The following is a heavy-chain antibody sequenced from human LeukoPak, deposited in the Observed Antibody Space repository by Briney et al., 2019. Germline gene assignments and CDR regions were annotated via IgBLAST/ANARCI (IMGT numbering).Heavy chain of an antibody. Sequence: ASVKVFCKASGYTFTSYGISWVRQAPGQGLEWMGWISAYNGNTNYAQKLQGRVTMTTDTSTSTAYMELRSLRSDDTAVYYCARDASDYDFWSGYYTALGYYYYGMDVWGQETTVTVSS. V-gene: IGHV1-18*01. J-gene: IGHJ6*02. CDR3: ARDASDYDFWSGYYTALGYYYYGMDV. CDR2: ISAYNGNT. D-gene: IGHD3-3*01. CDR1: GYTFTSYG.